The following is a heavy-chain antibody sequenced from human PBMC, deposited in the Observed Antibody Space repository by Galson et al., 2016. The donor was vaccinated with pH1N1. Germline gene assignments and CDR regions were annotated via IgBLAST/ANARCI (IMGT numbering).Heavy chain of an antibody. CDR2: IKEDGSEK. V-gene: IGHV3-7*03. CDR1: GFTFSSYW. CDR3: AKGGYGDYGLDVFDI. Sequence: SLRLSCAASGFTFSSYWMHWVRQAPGKGLEWVANIKEDGSEKYYVDSVQGRFTISKDTSKNTVYLQMHSLRAEDTGLYYCAKGGYGDYGLDVFDIWGQGIMVTVSS. D-gene: IGHD4-17*01. J-gene: IGHJ3*02.